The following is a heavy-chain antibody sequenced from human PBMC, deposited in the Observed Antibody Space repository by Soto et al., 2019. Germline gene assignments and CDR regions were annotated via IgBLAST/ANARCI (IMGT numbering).Heavy chain of an antibody. V-gene: IGHV4-59*01. D-gene: IGHD1-26*01. J-gene: IGHJ4*02. Sequence: TPSLTCTVYGASIRSYYWSWIRQPPGKELEYIAYMSNTGTTGSNPSLKSRVTISMDTSKNQFSLQLRSVTAADTAVYYCARAPELFFFALWGQGTLVTVSS. CDR1: GASIRSYY. CDR3: ARAPELFFFAL. CDR2: MSNTGTT.